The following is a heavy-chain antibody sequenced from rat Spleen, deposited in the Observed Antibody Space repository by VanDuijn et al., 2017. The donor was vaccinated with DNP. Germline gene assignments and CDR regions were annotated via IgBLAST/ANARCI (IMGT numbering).Heavy chain of an antibody. V-gene: IGHV5-7*01. CDR3: ARQGTGRGFDY. Sequence: EVQLVESGGGLVQPGRSLKLSCAASGFTFSDYNMAWVRQAPKKGLEWVATISYDGSSTYYRDSVKGRFTISRDNAKSTLYLQMDSLRSEDTATYYCARQGTGRGFDYWGQGVMVTVSS. CDR1: GFTFSDYN. CDR2: ISYDGSST. D-gene: IGHD5-1*01. J-gene: IGHJ2*01.